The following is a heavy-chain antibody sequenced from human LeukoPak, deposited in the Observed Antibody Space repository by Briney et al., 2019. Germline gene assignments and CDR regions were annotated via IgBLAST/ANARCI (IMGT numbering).Heavy chain of an antibody. CDR3: AKRAVLTTFQSSFANYYYYIDV. CDR1: GFSFSDYG. CDR2: IRYDGSNK. V-gene: IGHV3-30*02. D-gene: IGHD1-1*01. J-gene: IGHJ6*03. Sequence: TGGSLRLSCAASGFSFSDYGMHWVRQAPGKGLEWVTFIRYDGSNKYYADSVKGRFTISRDNSKNTLYLQMNSLRAEDTAVYYCAKRAVLTTFQSSFANYYYYIDVWGKGTTVTVSS.